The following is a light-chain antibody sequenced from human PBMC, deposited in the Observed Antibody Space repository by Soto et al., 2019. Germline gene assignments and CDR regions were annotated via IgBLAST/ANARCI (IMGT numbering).Light chain of an antibody. Sequence: DIQMTQSPPSLSASVGDRVTITCQASQDIGTYLNWYQHKPGKAPNLVIYDASNVETGVPSRFSGGGAGTDFTFTISSLRPEDIATYYCQHSNHLPLFGPGTKVDF. V-gene: IGKV1-33*01. J-gene: IGKJ3*01. CDR3: QHSNHLPL. CDR1: QDIGTY. CDR2: DAS.